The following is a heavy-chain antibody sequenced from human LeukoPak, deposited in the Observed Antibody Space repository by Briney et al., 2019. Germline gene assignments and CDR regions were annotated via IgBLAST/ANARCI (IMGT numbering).Heavy chain of an antibody. D-gene: IGHD3-22*01. CDR3: ARGNYYDSSGYPYHDDY. CDR2: INPSGGST. CDR1: GYTFTSYY. Sequence: GASVKVSCKASGYTFTSYYMHWVRQAPGQGLEWMGIINPSGGSTSYAQKFQGRVTMTRDTSTSTVYMELRSLRSDDTAVYYCARGNYYDSSGYPYHDDYWGQGTLVTVSS. V-gene: IGHV1-46*01. J-gene: IGHJ4*02.